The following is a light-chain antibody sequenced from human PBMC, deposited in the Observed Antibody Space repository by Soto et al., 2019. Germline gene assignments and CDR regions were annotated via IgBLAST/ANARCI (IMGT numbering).Light chain of an antibody. CDR2: DAS. CDR3: QQFQSYAHP. J-gene: IGKJ4*01. CDR1: QDISSA. Sequence: AIQLTQSPSSLSASVGDRVTITCRASQDISSALAWYQHNPGRAPRLLIYDASSFQSGVPSRFTGSGSGTDFTLTISSLQPDDFATYYCQQFQSYAHPFGGGTTLQIK. V-gene: IGKV1-13*02.